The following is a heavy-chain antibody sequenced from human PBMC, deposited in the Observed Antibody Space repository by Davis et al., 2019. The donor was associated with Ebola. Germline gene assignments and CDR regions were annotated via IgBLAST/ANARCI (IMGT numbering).Heavy chain of an antibody. Sequence: PGGSLRLSCAASGFTVSNTYMSWVRQAQGKGLEWVSVIWSTGSTYYTDSVKGRITISRDNARNTVYLQMNSLRAEDTAVYYWARDQGYSYGNDFYYYGMDVWGQGTTVTVSS. D-gene: IGHD5-18*01. CDR1: GFTVSNTY. V-gene: IGHV3-53*05. CDR3: ARDQGYSYGNDFYYYGMDV. CDR2: IWSTGST. J-gene: IGHJ6*02.